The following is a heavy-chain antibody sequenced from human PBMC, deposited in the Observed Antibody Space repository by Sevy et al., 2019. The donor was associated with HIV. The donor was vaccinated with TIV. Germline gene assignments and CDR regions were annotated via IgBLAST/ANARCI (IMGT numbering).Heavy chain of an antibody. CDR3: AKEDYGGNLPNYFAS. V-gene: IGHV3-30*18. CDR2: ISYDGNNR. CDR1: GFTVSEHG. D-gene: IGHD4-17*01. J-gene: IGHJ4*02. Sequence: GGSLRLSCAASGFTVSEHGMHWVRQAPGKGLDWVAAISYDGNNRYYADSVKGRLTISRDNSKNTLYLQMDSVRPEDTAVYYCAKEDYGGNLPNYFASWGQGTRVTVSS.